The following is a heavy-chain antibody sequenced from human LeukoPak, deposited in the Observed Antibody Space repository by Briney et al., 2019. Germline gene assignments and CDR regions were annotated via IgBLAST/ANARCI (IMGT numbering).Heavy chain of an antibody. Sequence: SQTLSLTCAISGDSVSSNSAAWNWIRQSPSRGLEWLGRTYYRSKWHSYYAPSVKSRVTINPDTSKNQFSLQLKSVTPEDTAVYYCARMVGLVSDFWGQGTLVTVSS. CDR3: ARMVGLVSDF. CDR1: GDSVSSNSAA. J-gene: IGHJ4*02. V-gene: IGHV6-1*01. CDR2: TYYRSKWHS. D-gene: IGHD3-10*01.